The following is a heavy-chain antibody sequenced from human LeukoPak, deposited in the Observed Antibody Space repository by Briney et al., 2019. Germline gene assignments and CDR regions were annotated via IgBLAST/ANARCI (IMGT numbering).Heavy chain of an antibody. V-gene: IGHV4-59*01. CDR3: ASRPGYDQGGAFDI. Sequence: SETLSLTCTVSGGSISSYYWSWIRQPPGKGLEWIGYIYYSGSTNYNPSLKSRVTISVDTSKNQFSLKLCSVTAADTAVYYRASRPGYDQGGAFDIWGQGTMVTVSS. J-gene: IGHJ3*02. CDR1: GGSISSYY. CDR2: IYYSGST. D-gene: IGHD5-12*01.